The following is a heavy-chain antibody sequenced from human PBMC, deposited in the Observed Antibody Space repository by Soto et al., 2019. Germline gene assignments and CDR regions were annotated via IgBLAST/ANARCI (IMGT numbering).Heavy chain of an antibody. J-gene: IGHJ4*02. Sequence: QVQLVESGGGLVKPGGSLRLSCATSGFIFSDYYMHWIRQAPGKGLEWISYISGNGRIIQYADSAKGRFTISRDNAQKLLDLQMNRLRAEDTALYFCARDFDADSRTDFDYWGQGTLVTVSS. D-gene: IGHD4-17*01. CDR3: ARDFDADSRTDFDY. CDR2: ISGNGRII. CDR1: GFIFSDYY. V-gene: IGHV3-11*01.